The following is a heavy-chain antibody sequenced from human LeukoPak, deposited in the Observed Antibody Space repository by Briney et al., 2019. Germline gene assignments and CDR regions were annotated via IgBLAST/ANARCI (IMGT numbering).Heavy chain of an antibody. Sequence: GASVKVSCKASGYTFTGYYMHWVRQAPGQGLEWMGWINPNSGGTNYAQKFQGRVTMTRDTSISTAYMELSRLRSDDTAVYYCARGPYYGSGSYSHWGQGTLVTVSS. V-gene: IGHV1-2*02. CDR1: GYTFTGYY. CDR3: ARGPYYGSGSYSH. J-gene: IGHJ4*02. CDR2: INPNSGGT. D-gene: IGHD3-10*01.